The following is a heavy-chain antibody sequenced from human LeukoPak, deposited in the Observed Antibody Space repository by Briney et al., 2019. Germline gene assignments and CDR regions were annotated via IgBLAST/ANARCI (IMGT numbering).Heavy chain of an antibody. D-gene: IGHD2-2*01. CDR1: GYTFTDSY. CDR2: INPNSGGR. J-gene: IGHJ5*02. CDR3: ARGFQLPPPLEDWLDP. Sequence: GASVGVSCKASGYTFTDSYIHWVRQAPGQGLEWMAWINPNSGGRNYAQKFQGRLTVTRDTSISTSYMELSRLTSDDTAVYFCARGFQLPPPLEDWLDPWGQGTLVTVSS. V-gene: IGHV1-2*02.